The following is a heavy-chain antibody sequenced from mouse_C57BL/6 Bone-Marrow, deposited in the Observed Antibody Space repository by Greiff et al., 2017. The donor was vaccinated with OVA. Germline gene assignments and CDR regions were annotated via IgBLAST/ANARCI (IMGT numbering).Heavy chain of an antibody. CDR2: ISSGSSTI. Sequence: EVTLMESGGGLVKPGGSLKLSCAASGFTFSDYGMHWVRQAPEKGLEWVAYISSGSSTIYYADTVKGRFTISRDNAKNTLFLQMTSLRSEDTAMYYCASWGDYHWGQGTTLTVSS. J-gene: IGHJ2*01. CDR1: GFTFSDYG. V-gene: IGHV5-17*01. D-gene: IGHD2-4*01. CDR3: ASWGDYH.